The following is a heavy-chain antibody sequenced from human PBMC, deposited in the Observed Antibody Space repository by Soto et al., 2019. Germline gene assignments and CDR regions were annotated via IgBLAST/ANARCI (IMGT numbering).Heavy chain of an antibody. CDR1: GYTFTSYY. V-gene: IGHV1-46*01. CDR3: ARDTPGYYYGSGSYYLALDP. J-gene: IGHJ5*02. CDR2: INPSGGST. Sequence: ASVKVSCKASGYTFTSYYMHWVRQAPGQGLEWMGIINPSGGSTSYAQKFQGRVTMTRDTSTSTVYMELSSLRSEDTAVYYCARDTPGYYYGSGSYYLALDPWGQGTLVTVSS. D-gene: IGHD3-10*01.